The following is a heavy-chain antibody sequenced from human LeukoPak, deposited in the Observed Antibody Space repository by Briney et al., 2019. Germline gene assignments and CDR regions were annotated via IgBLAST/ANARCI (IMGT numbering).Heavy chain of an antibody. CDR2: IYSGGYT. V-gene: IGHV3-53*01. D-gene: IGHD7-27*01. J-gene: IGHJ4*02. Sequence: GGSLRLSCAASGFTVSSTYMSWVRQAPGKGLEWVSVIYSGGYTYYADSVKGRFTISRDNSKNTLYLQMNSLRAEDTALYYCAKIGNPATGDYWGQGTLVTVSS. CDR3: AKIGNPATGDY. CDR1: GFTVSSTY.